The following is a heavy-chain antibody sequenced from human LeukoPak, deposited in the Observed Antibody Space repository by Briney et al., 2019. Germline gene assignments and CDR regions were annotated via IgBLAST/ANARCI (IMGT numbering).Heavy chain of an antibody. Sequence: GGSLRLSCAASGFTFSSYAMSWVRQAPGKGLEWVSFISFSGHVIYIAESVKGRFTISRDNSKNTLYLEMNNLRPADTGVYYCANDHFGSGSWDYWGRGTLVTVSS. CDR3: ANDHFGSGSWDY. CDR2: ISFSGHVI. J-gene: IGHJ4*02. V-gene: IGHV3-23*01. D-gene: IGHD3-10*01. CDR1: GFTFSSYA.